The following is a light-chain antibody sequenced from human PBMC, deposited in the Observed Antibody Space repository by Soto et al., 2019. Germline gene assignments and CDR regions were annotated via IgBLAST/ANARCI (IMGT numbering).Light chain of an antibody. CDR3: QQYGTSRT. CDR1: QSVASGY. V-gene: IGKV3-20*01. CDR2: GAS. Sequence: EAVLTQSPGTLSLSPGERATLSCRATQSVASGYFAWYQQKPGQAPRLLIYGASTRATGIPDRFSVSGSGTDFTLTISRLEPEDSAVYFCQQYGTSRTFGQGTEVEIK. J-gene: IGKJ1*01.